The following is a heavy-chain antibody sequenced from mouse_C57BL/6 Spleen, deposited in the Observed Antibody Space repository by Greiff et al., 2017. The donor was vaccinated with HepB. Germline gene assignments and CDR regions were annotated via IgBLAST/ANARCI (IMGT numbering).Heavy chain of an antibody. CDR2: ISYDGSN. CDR3: ASIYDGSYFDY. J-gene: IGHJ2*01. Sequence: DVQLQESGPGLVKPSQSLSLTCSVTGYSITSGYYWNWIRQFPGNKLEWMGYISYDGSNNYNPSLKNRISITRDTSKNQFFLKLNSVTTEDTATYYCASIYDGSYFDYWGQGTTLTVSS. D-gene: IGHD2-3*01. CDR1: GYSITSGYY. V-gene: IGHV3-6*01.